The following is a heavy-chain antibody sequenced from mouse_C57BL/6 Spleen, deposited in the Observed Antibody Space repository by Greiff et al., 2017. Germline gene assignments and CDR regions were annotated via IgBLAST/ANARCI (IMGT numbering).Heavy chain of an antibody. Sequence: EVQRVESGGGLVKPGGSLKLSCAASGFTFSSYAMSWVRQTPEKRLEWVATISDGGSYTYYPDNVKGRFTISRDNAKNNLYLQMSHLKSEDTAMYYCARDSDYGNYGPFDYWGQGTTLTVSS. V-gene: IGHV5-4*01. CDR1: GFTFSSYA. J-gene: IGHJ2*01. CDR2: ISDGGSYT. D-gene: IGHD2-1*01. CDR3: ARDSDYGNYGPFDY.